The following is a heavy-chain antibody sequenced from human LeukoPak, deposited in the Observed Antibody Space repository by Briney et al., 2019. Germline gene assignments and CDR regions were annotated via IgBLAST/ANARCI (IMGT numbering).Heavy chain of an antibody. CDR3: PRDQPLRLRQLYYYYMDV. D-gene: IGHD6-25*01. V-gene: IGHV3-74*01. CDR1: GFTFSSYW. CDR2: INSDGSST. Sequence: GGSMGLSCAASGFTFSSYWMHWVRQAPGKGLVWVSRINSDGSSTSYADSVKGRFTISRDNAKNTLYLQMNSLRAEDTAVYYCPRDQPLRLRQLYYYYMDVWGKGTTVTVSS. J-gene: IGHJ6*03.